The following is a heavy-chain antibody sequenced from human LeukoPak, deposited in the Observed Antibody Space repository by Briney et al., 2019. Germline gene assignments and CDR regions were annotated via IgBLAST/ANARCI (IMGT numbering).Heavy chain of an antibody. CDR1: GFTFDGYA. CDR2: ISWNSGSI. D-gene: IGHD2-15*01. CDR3: AKDTQLLLCVEDAFDI. J-gene: IGHJ3*02. V-gene: IGHV3-9*01. Sequence: GGSLRLSCAASGFTFDGYAMHWVRQAPGKGLEWVSGISWNSGSIGYADSVRGRFTISRDNAKNSLYLQMNSLRAEDAALYYCAKDTQLLLCVEDAFDIWGQGTMVTVSS.